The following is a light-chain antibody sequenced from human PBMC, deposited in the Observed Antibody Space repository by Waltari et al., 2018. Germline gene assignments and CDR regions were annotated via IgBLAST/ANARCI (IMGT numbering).Light chain of an antibody. CDR2: DAS. J-gene: IGKJ4*01. Sequence: DIQMTQSPSSLSASVGDRVTITCRASQSISSYLNWYQQKPGKAPNLLIYDASSLQSGVPSRFSGSGSGTDFTLTISSLQPEDFATYYCQQSYSTPLTFGGGTKVEIK. CDR1: QSISSY. V-gene: IGKV1-39*01. CDR3: QQSYSTPLT.